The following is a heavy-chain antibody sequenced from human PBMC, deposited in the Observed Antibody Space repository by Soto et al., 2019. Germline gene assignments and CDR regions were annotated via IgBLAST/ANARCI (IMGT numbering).Heavy chain of an antibody. Sequence: GGSLRLSCTTSGFTFSDYAICWFRQAPGKGLEWVGVIRNQAYGVTTDYAASVKGRFVISRDDSKSTAYLQMNSVTTEDTAVYFCAKYTYTSRYSFFGMDAWGHGTTVTVSS. V-gene: IGHV3-49*03. CDR3: AKYTYTSRYSFFGMDA. J-gene: IGHJ6*02. CDR1: GFTFSDYA. D-gene: IGHD2-2*02. CDR2: IRNQAYGVTT.